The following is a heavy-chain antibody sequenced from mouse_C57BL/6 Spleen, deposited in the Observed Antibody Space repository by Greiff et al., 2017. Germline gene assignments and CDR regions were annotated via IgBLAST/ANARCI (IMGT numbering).Heavy chain of an antibody. Sequence: VKVVESGPELVKPGASVKISCKASGYAFSSSWMNWVKQRPGKGLEWIGRIYPGDGDTNYNGKFKGKATLTADKSSSTAYMQLSSLTSEDSAVYFCARGPYYYGSSPYFDYWGQGTTLTVSS. J-gene: IGHJ2*01. CDR3: ARGPYYYGSSPYFDY. V-gene: IGHV1-82*01. D-gene: IGHD1-1*01. CDR1: GYAFSSSW. CDR2: IYPGDGDT.